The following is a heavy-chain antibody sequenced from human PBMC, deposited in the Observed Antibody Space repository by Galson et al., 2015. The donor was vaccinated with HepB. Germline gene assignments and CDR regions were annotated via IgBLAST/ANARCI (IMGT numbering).Heavy chain of an antibody. V-gene: IGHV4-59*08. J-gene: IGHJ4*02. D-gene: IGHD3-10*02. Sequence: PPGKGLEWIGYIYYSGSTNYNPSLKSRFTISIDTSKKQFSLKLSSVTAADTAVYYCARTMIGVIDYWGQGTLVTVSS. CDR2: IYYSGST. CDR3: ARTMIGVIDY.